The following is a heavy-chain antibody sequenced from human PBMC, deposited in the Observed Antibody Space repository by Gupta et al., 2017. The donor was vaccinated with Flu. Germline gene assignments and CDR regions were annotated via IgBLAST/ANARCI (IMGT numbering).Heavy chain of an antibody. CDR1: GFNFDDHA. D-gene: IGHD6-19*01. Sequence: SGFNFDDHAMHWVRQAPGKGLEWISGCSWNSGMVGYADSVKGRFTISRDNAKNSLYLQMNSLKTEDTALYYCVKDHGFSSGWSFDNWGQGTLVTVSS. CDR2: CSWNSGMV. J-gene: IGHJ4*02. CDR3: VKDHGFSSGWSFDN. V-gene: IGHV3-9*01.